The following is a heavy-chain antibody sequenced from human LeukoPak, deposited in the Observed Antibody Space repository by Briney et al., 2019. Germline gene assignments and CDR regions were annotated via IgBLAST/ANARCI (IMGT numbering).Heavy chain of an antibody. Sequence: ASVKVSCKASGYTFTGYYMHWVRQAPGQGLEWMGWINPNSGGTNYAQKFQGRVTMTRDTSISTAYMELRSLRSDDTAVYYCARALPPLRFYWNWYFDLWGRGTLVTVSS. CDR2: INPNSGGT. CDR3: ARALPPLRFYWNWYFDL. J-gene: IGHJ2*01. V-gene: IGHV1-2*02. D-gene: IGHD1-1*01. CDR1: GYTFTGYY.